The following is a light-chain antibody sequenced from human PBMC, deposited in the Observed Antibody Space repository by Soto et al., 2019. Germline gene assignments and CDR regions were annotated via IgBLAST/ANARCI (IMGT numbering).Light chain of an antibody. CDR2: DVS. CDR3: SSYTSATTYV. V-gene: IGLV2-14*01. CDR1: SNEVGDYNY. J-gene: IGLJ1*01. Sequence: QSVLNQPASVSGSPGQSITISCNGTSNEVGDYNYDSWYQQYPGEAPKVIIYDVSHRPAGVSNRFSGSKSGNTASLTISCLQTQDEADYYCSSYTSATTYVFGTGTKVTVL.